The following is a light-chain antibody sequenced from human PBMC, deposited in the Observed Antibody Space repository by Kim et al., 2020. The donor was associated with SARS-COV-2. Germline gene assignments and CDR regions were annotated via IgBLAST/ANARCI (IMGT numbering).Light chain of an antibody. CDR2: GAS. Sequence: ETVMTQSPATLSVSPGERATLSCRASQSVRSNLAWYQQKPGQAPRLLIYGASTRPTGIPARFSGSGSGTEFTLTISSLQSEDFAVYFRQQYDNWPPWTFGQGTKVDIK. V-gene: IGKV3-15*01. CDR1: QSVRSN. CDR3: QQYDNWPPWT. J-gene: IGKJ1*01.